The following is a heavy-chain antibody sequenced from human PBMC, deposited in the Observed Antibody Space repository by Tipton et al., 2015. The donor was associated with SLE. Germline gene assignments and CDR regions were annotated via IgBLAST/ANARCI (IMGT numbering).Heavy chain of an antibody. D-gene: IGHD6-19*01. CDR3: ARGDSSGWYWYFDY. CDR2: ISGSGGST. J-gene: IGHJ4*02. CDR1: GFTFSSYA. Sequence: SLRLSCAASGFTFSSYAMSWVRQAPGKGLEWVSAISGSGGSTYYADSVKGRFTISRDNSKNTLYLQMNSLRAEDTAVYYCARGDSSGWYWYFDYWGQGTLVPVSS. V-gene: IGHV3-23*01.